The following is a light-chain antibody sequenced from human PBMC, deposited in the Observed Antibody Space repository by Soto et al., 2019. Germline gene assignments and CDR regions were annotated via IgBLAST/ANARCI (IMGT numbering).Light chain of an antibody. CDR3: QQRSNWPPIT. CDR1: QSVSSY. Sequence: EMVMTQSPATLSVSPGERAALSCRASQSVSSYLAWYQQKPGQAPRLLIYDASNRATGIPARFSGSGSGTDFTLTIDNLEPEDFAIYYCQQRSNWPPITFGQGTRLEIK. J-gene: IGKJ5*01. CDR2: DAS. V-gene: IGKV3-11*01.